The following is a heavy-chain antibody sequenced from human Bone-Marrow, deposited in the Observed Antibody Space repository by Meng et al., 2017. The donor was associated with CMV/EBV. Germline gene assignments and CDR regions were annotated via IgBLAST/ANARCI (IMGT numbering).Heavy chain of an antibody. J-gene: IGHJ6*02. V-gene: IGHV3-73*01. CDR1: GFTVSSNY. Sequence: GGSLRLSCAASGFTVSSNYMSWIRQAPGKGLEWVGRIRSRAASYATVYGASVRGRFTISRDDSKNTAYLQMNGLKTEDTAVYYCITSDRTLRVTDYGLDVWGQGTTVTVSS. D-gene: IGHD3-3*01. CDR3: ITSDRTLRVTDYGLDV. CDR2: IRSRAASYAT.